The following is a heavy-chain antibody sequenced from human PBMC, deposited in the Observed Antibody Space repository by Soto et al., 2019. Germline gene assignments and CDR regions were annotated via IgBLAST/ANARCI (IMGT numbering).Heavy chain of an antibody. CDR2: ISSSATTI. J-gene: IGHJ4*02. Sequence: GGSLRLSCVASGFAFSDHYMTWIRQAPGKGLEWISYISSSATTIFYAESVRGRFSISRDNAKNSLFLQMNSLRVDGTAVYYCARVGDLAYKDWGQGTRVTVSS. CDR1: GFAFSDHY. V-gene: IGHV3-11*01. D-gene: IGHD3-16*01. CDR3: ARVGDLAYKD.